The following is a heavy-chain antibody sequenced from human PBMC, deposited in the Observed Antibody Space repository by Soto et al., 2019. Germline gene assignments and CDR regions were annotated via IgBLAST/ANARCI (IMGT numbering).Heavy chain of an antibody. CDR1: GFTFSSYA. CDR3: AKDLRQWLVPDFDY. Sequence: EVQLLESGGGLVQPGGSLRLSCAASGFTFSSYAMSWVRQAPGKGLEWASAISGSGGSTYYADSVKGRFTISRDNTKNTLYLQMNSLRAEDTAVYYCAKDLRQWLVPDFDYWGQGTLVTVSS. CDR2: ISGSGGST. J-gene: IGHJ4*02. V-gene: IGHV3-23*01. D-gene: IGHD6-19*01.